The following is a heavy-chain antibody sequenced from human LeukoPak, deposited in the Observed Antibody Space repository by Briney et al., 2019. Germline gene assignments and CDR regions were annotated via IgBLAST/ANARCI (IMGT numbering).Heavy chain of an antibody. D-gene: IGHD3/OR15-3a*01. CDR2: IYYSGST. CDR1: GGSIGSSSYY. J-gene: IGHJ4*02. V-gene: IGHV4-39*01. CDR3: ARQLWFLDYYFDY. Sequence: SETLSLTCTVSGGSIGSSSYYWGWIRQPPGKGLEWIGSIYYSGSTYYNPSLKSRVTISVDTSKNQFSLKLSSVTAADTAVYYCARQLWFLDYYFDYWGQGTLVTVSS.